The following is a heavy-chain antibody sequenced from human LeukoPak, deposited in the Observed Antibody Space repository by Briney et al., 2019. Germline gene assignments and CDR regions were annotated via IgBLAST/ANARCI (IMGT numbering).Heavy chain of an antibody. J-gene: IGHJ5*02. V-gene: IGHV3-23*01. D-gene: IGHD2-2*01. Sequence: GGSLRLSCAASGFSFSSYAMNWVGQAPGKGLEWVSTISAGGSSTYYADSVKGRFTISRDNSKNTLYLQMNSLRAEDTAVYYCAKGGYCSSSSCYYGWFDPWGQGTLVTVSS. CDR1: GFSFSSYA. CDR2: ISAGGSST. CDR3: AKGGYCSSSSCYYGWFDP.